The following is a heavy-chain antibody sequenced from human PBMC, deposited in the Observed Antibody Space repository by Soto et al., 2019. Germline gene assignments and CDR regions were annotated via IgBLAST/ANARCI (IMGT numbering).Heavy chain of an antibody. Sequence: GGSLRLSCAASGFTFSSYGMHWVRQAPGKGLEWVAVIWYDGSNKYYADSVKGRFTISRDNSKNTLYLQMNSLRAEDTAVYYCAKGRSGYEFDYWGQGTLVTGSS. CDR2: IWYDGSNK. V-gene: IGHV3-33*06. D-gene: IGHD5-12*01. CDR1: GFTFSSYG. CDR3: AKGRSGYEFDY. J-gene: IGHJ4*02.